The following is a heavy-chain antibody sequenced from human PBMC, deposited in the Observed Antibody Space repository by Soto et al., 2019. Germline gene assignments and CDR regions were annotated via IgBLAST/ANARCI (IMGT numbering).Heavy chain of an antibody. V-gene: IGHV1-18*01. D-gene: IGHD6-19*01. J-gene: IGHJ4*02. CDR3: ARDPVAGTYFDY. Sequence: QVQLVQYGAEVKKPGASVKVSCKDSGYTFTRYGISWLRQAPGPGLEWMGWINAYNGNTNYAQKLQGRVTMTTDTATSTSYMELRSLRSDDTAVYYCARDPVAGTYFDYWVQGTLVTVSA. CDR1: GYTFTRYG. CDR2: INAYNGNT.